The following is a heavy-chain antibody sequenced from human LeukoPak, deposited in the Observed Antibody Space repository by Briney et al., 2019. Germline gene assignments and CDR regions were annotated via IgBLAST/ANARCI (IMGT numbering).Heavy chain of an antibody. Sequence: GGSVTLSCLVYGFTYSSYWVSGLRHARGKGVVGGANKKQDGSEKDYVDSVKGRFTMSRGNAKNSLYLQMNSLRAEDTAVYYCARVQWELRGVGSYFEYWGQGALVTVSS. CDR1: GFTYSSYW. V-gene: IGHV3-7*01. J-gene: IGHJ4*02. CDR3: ARVQWELRGVGSYFEY. D-gene: IGHD1-26*01. CDR2: KKQDGSEK.